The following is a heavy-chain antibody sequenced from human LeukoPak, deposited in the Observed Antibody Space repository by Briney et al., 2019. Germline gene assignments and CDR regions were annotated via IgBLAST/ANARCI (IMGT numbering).Heavy chain of an antibody. CDR3: ARDGGYCSSTSCSYYYYMDV. V-gene: IGHV3-21*01. D-gene: IGHD2-2*01. CDR2: ISSSSSYI. CDR1: GFTFSSYS. J-gene: IGHJ6*03. Sequence: GGSPRLSCAASGFTFSSYSMNWVRQAPGKGLEWVSSISSSSSYIYYADSVKGRFTISRDNAKNSLYLQMNSLRAEDTAVYYCARDGGYCSSTSCSYYYYMDVWGKGTTVTVSS.